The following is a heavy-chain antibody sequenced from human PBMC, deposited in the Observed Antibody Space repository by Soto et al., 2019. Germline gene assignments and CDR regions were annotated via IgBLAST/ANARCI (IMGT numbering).Heavy chain of an antibody. CDR3: AGLVQGCIGY. D-gene: IGHD2-15*01. V-gene: IGHV4-39*01. Sequence: HLQLQESGPGLVKPSETLSLTCTVSGDSFTSSSYYWGWIRQPPGKGLGWIGSVLYSGSTDYNPSLKSRVTISVGAPKTQLSLKLSSVTAAGRAVYYCAGLVQGCIGYWGQRTLVMGSS. CDR2: VLYSGST. CDR1: GDSFTSSSYY. J-gene: IGHJ4*02.